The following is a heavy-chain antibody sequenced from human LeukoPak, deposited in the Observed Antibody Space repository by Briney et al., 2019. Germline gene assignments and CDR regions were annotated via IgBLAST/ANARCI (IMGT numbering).Heavy chain of an antibody. CDR1: GGSISSSSYY. J-gene: IGHJ5*02. CDR2: IYYSGST. Sequence: SETLSLTCTVSGGSISSSSYYWGWIRQPPGKGLEWIGSIYYSGSTYYNPSLKSRVTISVDTSKNQFSLKLSSVTAADTAVYYCARPTHPSSSRWCFDPWGQGTLVTVSS. CDR3: ARPTHPSSSRWCFDP. D-gene: IGHD6-13*01. V-gene: IGHV4-39*01.